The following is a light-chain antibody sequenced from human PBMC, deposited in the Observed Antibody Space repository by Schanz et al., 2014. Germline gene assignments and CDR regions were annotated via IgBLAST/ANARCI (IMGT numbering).Light chain of an antibody. CDR1: SNDVGGYNY. Sequence: QSALTQPPSASGSPGQSVTISCTGTSNDVGGYNYVSWYQQHPGKAPKVIIYEVTKRPSGVPDRFSGSKSGNTASLTVSGLQAEDEADYYCSSNGGVNIYVFGTGTKLTVL. CDR2: EVT. J-gene: IGLJ1*01. CDR3: SSNGGVNIYV. V-gene: IGLV2-8*01.